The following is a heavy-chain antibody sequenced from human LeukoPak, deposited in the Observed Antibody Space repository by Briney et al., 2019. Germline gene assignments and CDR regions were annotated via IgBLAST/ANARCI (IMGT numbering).Heavy chain of an antibody. J-gene: IGHJ6*02. CDR1: GGTFSSYA. CDR3: ASERCGSSTSCYGDYYYYGMDV. V-gene: IGHV1-69*13. Sequence: SVKVSCRASGGTFSSYAISWVRQAPGQGLEWMGGIIPIFGTANYAQKFQGRVTITADESTSTAYMELSSLRSEDTAVYYCASERCGSSTSCYGDYYYYGMDVWGQGTTVTVSS. CDR2: IIPIFGTA. D-gene: IGHD2-2*01.